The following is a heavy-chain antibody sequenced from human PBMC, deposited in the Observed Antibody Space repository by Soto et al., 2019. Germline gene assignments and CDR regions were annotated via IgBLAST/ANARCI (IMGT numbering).Heavy chain of an antibody. Sequence: QVQLVQSGAEVKKPGASVKVSCKASGYTFTGYYMHWVRQAPGQGLEWMGWINPNSGGTNYAQKFQGRVNMTRDTSSSTAYMELSRLRSDDTAVYYCARVVDFWSGEKNWFDPWGQGTLVTVSS. CDR2: INPNSGGT. D-gene: IGHD3-3*01. V-gene: IGHV1-2*02. J-gene: IGHJ5*02. CDR1: GYTFTGYY. CDR3: ARVVDFWSGEKNWFDP.